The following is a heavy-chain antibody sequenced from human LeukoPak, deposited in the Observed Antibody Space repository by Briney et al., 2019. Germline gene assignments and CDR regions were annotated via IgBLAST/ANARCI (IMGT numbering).Heavy chain of an antibody. Sequence: GGSLRLSCAASGFTFSDFYMTWIRQAPGKGLEWVSYISGSAGTIYYADSVKGRFTISRDNAKNTLNLQMNSLRAEDTAVYYCARDLGQYYNTSDNWFDPWGQGTLVTVSS. D-gene: IGHD3-22*01. CDR3: ARDLGQYYNTSDNWFDP. CDR2: ISGSAGTI. V-gene: IGHV3-11*04. J-gene: IGHJ5*02. CDR1: GFTFSDFY.